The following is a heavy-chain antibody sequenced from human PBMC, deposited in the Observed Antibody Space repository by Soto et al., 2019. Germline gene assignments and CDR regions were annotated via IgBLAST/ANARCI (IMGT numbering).Heavy chain of an antibody. Sequence: QLQLVQSGAELKKPGSSVNVSCAASGGTVKTYTINWVRQAPGQGLEWIGQIIPMYDSANYAQRFQGRVTISADKSTYIAYMELSGMRSEDKALYYCATWRTDSGSYCFEYWGQGNLGSVS. D-gene: IGHD1-26*01. CDR2: IIPMYDSA. V-gene: IGHV1-69*06. J-gene: IGHJ4*02. CDR3: ATWRTDSGSYCFEY. CDR1: GGTVKTYT.